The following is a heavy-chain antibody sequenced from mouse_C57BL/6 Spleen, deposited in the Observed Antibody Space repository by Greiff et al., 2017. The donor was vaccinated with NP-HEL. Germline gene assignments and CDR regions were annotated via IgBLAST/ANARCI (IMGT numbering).Heavy chain of an antibody. D-gene: IGHD1-3*01. CDR3: AIRSGGYYAMDY. J-gene: IGHJ4*01. Sequence: QVQLQQPGAELVKPGASVTVSCKASGYTFTSYWMHWVKQRPGQGLEWIGRIHPSDSDTNYNQKFKGKATLTVDNSSSTTYMQLSSLTSEDSAVYYCAIRSGGYYAMDYWGQGTSVTVSS. CDR1: GYTFTSYW. V-gene: IGHV1-74*01. CDR2: IHPSDSDT.